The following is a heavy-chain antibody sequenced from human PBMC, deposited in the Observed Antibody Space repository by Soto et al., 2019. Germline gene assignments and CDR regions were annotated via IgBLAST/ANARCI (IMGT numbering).Heavy chain of an antibody. CDR2: IRSSDSTM. CDR3: ARDHNYAMDV. V-gene: IGHV3-48*02. CDR1: GFTCITYS. J-gene: IGHJ6*02. Sequence: GGSLRLSCAASGFTCITYSMNWVRQAPGKGLEWISYIRSSDSTMYYADSVRGRFTISTDTAKNSLYLQMNSLRDEDTAVYYCARDHNYAMDVWGQGATVTVSS.